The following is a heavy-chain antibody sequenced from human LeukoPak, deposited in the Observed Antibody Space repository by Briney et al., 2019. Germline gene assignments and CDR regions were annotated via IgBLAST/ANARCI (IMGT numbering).Heavy chain of an antibody. CDR1: GFTFSSYW. CDR2: IKQDGSEK. V-gene: IGHV3-7*01. D-gene: IGHD4-17*01. CDR3: ARQGDYADDAFDI. Sequence: PGGSLRLSCAASGFTFSSYWMSWVRQAPGKGLEWVANIKQDGSEKKYVDSVKGRFTISRDNAKNSLYLQMNSLRAEDTAVYYCARQGDYADDAFDIWGQGTMVTVSS. J-gene: IGHJ3*02.